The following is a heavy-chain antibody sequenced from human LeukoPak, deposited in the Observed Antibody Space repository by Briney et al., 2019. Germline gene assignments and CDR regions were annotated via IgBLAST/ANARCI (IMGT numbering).Heavy chain of an antibody. D-gene: IGHD6-13*01. V-gene: IGHV3-23*01. Sequence: GGSLRLSCAASGFTFSSYAMSWVRQAPGKGLEWVSAISGSGGSTYYADSVKGRFTISRDNSKKTVYLQMNSLRAEDTAEYYCAKVDPAGGIAYWGQGILVTVSS. CDR3: AKVDPAGGIAY. J-gene: IGHJ4*02. CDR2: ISGSGGST. CDR1: GFTFSSYA.